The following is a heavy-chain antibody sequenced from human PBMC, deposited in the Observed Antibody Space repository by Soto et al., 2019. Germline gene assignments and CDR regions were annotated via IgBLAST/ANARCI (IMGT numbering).Heavy chain of an antibody. CDR3: ARDRGVAPPVAGNTHYYYDMDV. CDR1: GYSFTNYG. J-gene: IGHJ6*03. CDR2: ISAFNGNT. V-gene: IGHV1-18*01. Sequence: QDQLLQSGAEVKKPGASVTVSCKASGYSFTNYGITLVRQAPGQGGEGMGWISAFNGNTHNAQKLQGRVTMTTDAPTRTAYMELRSLRSDDTAVYYCARDRGVAPPVAGNTHYYYDMDVGGKGRTVTGSS. D-gene: IGHD6-19*01.